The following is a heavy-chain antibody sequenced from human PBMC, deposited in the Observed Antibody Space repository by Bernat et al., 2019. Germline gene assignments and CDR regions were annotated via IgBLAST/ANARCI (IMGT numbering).Heavy chain of an antibody. D-gene: IGHD2/OR15-2a*01. CDR2: ISSSSSYI. CDR3: AKKYCSSITCYHDY. V-gene: IGHV3-21*01. J-gene: IGHJ4*02. CDR1: GFTFSSYS. Sequence: EVQLVESGGGLVKPGGSLRLSCAASGFTFSSYSMNWVRQAPGKGLEWVSSISSSSSYIYYADSVKGRFTISRDNAKNSLYLQMNSLRAEDTAVYYCAKKYCSSITCYHDYWGQGTLVTVSS.